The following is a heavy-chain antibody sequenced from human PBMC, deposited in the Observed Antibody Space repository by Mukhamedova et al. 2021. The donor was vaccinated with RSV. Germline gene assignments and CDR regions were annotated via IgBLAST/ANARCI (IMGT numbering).Heavy chain of an antibody. CDR2: LGTVGDA. V-gene: IGHV3-23*01. CDR3: AKDLVVSTNTLAPYY. J-gene: IGHJ4*02. D-gene: IGHD5/OR15-5a*01. Sequence: GMNWVRQAPGKGLEWVATLGTVGDAYYADSVKSRFTISRDNSKNTLFLQMNNLRDEDTAIYYCAKDLVVSTNTLAPYYWVPGTLVTV. CDR1: G.